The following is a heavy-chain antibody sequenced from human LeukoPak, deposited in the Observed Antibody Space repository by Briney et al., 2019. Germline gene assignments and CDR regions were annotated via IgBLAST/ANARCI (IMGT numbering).Heavy chain of an antibody. J-gene: IGHJ4*02. CDR3: ARGYSPSIRTTGNDY. D-gene: IGHD1-1*01. V-gene: IGHV1-8*01. Sequence: ASVKVSCKASGYTFTSHDINWVRQATGQGLEWMGWMNPNSGNTGYAQKFQGRVTMTRDTSINTAYKELHSLRSEDTAVYYCARGYSPSIRTTGNDYWGQGTLVTVSS. CDR1: GYTFTSHD. CDR2: MNPNSGNT.